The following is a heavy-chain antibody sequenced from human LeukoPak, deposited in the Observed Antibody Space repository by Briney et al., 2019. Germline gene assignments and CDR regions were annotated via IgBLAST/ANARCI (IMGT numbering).Heavy chain of an antibody. V-gene: IGHV3-30-3*01. CDR3: ARVPVDTAMGDYFDY. CDR1: VFTFSSYA. D-gene: IGHD5-18*01. J-gene: IGHJ4*02. CDR2: ISYDGSNK. Sequence: GGSLRLSCAASVFTFSSYAMHWVRQAPGKGLEWVAVISYDGSNKYYADSVKGRFTISRDNSKNTLYLQMNSLRAEDTAVYYRARVPVDTAMGDYFDYWGQGTLVTVSS.